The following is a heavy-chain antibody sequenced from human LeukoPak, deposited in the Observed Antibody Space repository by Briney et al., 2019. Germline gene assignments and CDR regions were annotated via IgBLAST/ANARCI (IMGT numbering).Heavy chain of an antibody. V-gene: IGHV4-59*01. CDR3: ARVGWPVLLHDS. J-gene: IGHJ5*01. CDR1: GGSLSSNN. Sequence: PSETLSLTCTVSGGSLSSNNWSWVRQPPGKGLGWIGYNYYSGTATNTTPPTSRVTTSLYTSKNKISLKVSSVTAPDTAVYYTARVGWPVLLHDSWGQGTLVTVSS. D-gene: IGHD1-26*01. CDR2: NYYSGTA.